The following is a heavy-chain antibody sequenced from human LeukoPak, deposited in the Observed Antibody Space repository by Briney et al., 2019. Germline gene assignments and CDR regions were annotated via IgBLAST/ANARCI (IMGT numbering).Heavy chain of an antibody. CDR1: GGTFSSYA. CDR3: ARDKEAVTTTFDY. D-gene: IGHD4-17*01. J-gene: IGHJ4*02. CDR2: IIPILGIA. V-gene: IGHV1-69*04. Sequence: SVKVSCKASGGTFSSYAISWVRQAPGQGLEWMGRIIPILGIANYAQKLQGRVTMTTDTSTSTAYMELRSLRSDDTAVYYCARDKEAVTTTFDYWGQGTLVTVSS.